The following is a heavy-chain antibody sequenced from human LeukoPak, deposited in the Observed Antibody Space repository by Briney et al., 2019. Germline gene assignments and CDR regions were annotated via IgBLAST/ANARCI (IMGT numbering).Heavy chain of an antibody. CDR3: ARGVYYDSRGSLEDYFDN. J-gene: IGHJ4*02. V-gene: IGHV4-34*01. CDR2: INHSGSP. CDR1: GGSFSDYY. D-gene: IGHD3-22*01. Sequence: SETLSLTCAVYGGSFSDYYWTWIRQPPGKGLEWIGEINHSGSPNNNPSLKSRVSISFDTSKNQFSLKLTSVTAADTAVYYCARGVYYDSRGSLEDYFDNWGQGTLVTVSS.